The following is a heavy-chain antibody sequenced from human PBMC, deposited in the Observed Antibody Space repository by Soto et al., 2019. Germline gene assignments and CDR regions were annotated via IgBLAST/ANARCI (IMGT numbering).Heavy chain of an antibody. CDR1: GGSISSYH. V-gene: IGHV4-59*03. CDR2: INYSGST. J-gene: IGHJ6*02. D-gene: IGHD3-10*01. Sequence: QVQLQESGPGLVKPSETLSLTCTVSGGSISSYHWSWIRQPPGKGLEWIGYINYSGSTYYNPSLMSRVTISVDTSKNQISLKLSSVTAADTAVYYCARVAGRPPPYYGMDVWGQGTTVTVSS. CDR3: ARVAGRPPPYYGMDV.